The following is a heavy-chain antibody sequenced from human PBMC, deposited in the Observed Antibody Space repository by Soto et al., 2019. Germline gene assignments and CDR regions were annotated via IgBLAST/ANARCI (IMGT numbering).Heavy chain of an antibody. D-gene: IGHD2-2*01. V-gene: IGHV3-23*01. CDR2: ISGSDDST. Sequence: GGSLRLSCAASGFTFSSYAMSWVRQAPGKGLEWVSSISGSDDSTYYVDSVKGRFTISRDNSKNTLYLQMNSLRAEDTTVYYCARDQSPYQLLSPNWFDPWGQGTLVTVSS. CDR3: ARDQSPYQLLSPNWFDP. J-gene: IGHJ5*02. CDR1: GFTFSSYA.